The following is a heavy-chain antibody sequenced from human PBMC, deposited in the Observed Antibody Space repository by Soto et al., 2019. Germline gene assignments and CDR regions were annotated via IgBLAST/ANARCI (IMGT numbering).Heavy chain of an antibody. D-gene: IGHD2-21*02. V-gene: IGHV1-3*01. J-gene: IGHJ3*01. CDR1: GYTFTSYA. Sequence: GASVKVSCKASGYTFTSYAMHWVRQAPGQRLEWMGWINPGNGNTKYSQKFQGRVTITRDTSASTAYMDLSNLRSEDTAVYYCASFNTVRVVTAMPLWGQGTMVTGSS. CDR2: INPGNGNT. CDR3: ASFNTVRVVTAMPL.